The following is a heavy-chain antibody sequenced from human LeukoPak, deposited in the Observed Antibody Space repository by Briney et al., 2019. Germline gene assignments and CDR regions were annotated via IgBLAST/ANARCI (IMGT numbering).Heavy chain of an antibody. D-gene: IGHD3-10*01. CDR2: ITYDGYYK. CDR1: GFTFSSYA. V-gene: IGHV3-30*03. CDR3: ARDLSPVVRASPMGY. J-gene: IGHJ4*02. Sequence: GGSLRLSCAASGFTFSSYAMSWVRQAPGKGLEWVALITYDGYYKYYSDSVKGRFTISSDTSKNTLYLQMNSLRAEDTAVYYCARDLSPVVRASPMGYWGQGTLVTVSS.